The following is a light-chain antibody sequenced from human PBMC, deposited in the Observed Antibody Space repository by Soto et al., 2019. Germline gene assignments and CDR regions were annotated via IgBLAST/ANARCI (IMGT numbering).Light chain of an antibody. J-gene: IGLJ3*02. Sequence: QSVLTQPPSASGTPGQSVTISCSGSRSNIRSNDVYWYQQFPGRAPKLLIYRNDQRPSGVPDRFSGSKSGTSASLAISGLRSEDEAEYYCAAWDDSLSGPLFGGGTKLTVL. V-gene: IGLV1-47*01. CDR1: RSNIRSND. CDR3: AAWDDSLSGPL. CDR2: RND.